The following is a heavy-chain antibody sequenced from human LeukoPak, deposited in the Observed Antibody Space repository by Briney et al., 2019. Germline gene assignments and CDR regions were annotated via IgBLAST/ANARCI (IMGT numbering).Heavy chain of an antibody. V-gene: IGHV7-4-1*02. D-gene: IGHD3-10*01. CDR1: GYTFTSYA. CDR2: INTNTGNP. Sequence: GASVKVSCKASGYTFTSYAMNWVRQAPGQGLEWMGWINTNTGNPTYAQGFTGRFVFSLDTSVSTAYLQISSLKAEDTAVYYCARGYHHRSLRLLWFGESNNWFDPWGQGTLVTVSS. J-gene: IGHJ5*02. CDR3: ARGYHHRSLRLLWFGESNNWFDP.